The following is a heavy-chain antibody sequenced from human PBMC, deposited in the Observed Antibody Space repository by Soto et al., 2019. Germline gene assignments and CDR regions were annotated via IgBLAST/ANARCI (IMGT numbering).Heavy chain of an antibody. V-gene: IGHV5-51*01. J-gene: IGHJ6*02. D-gene: IGHD3-22*01. CDR2: VYPRDSDT. Sequence: GESLKISCEGSGYSFTNYWIGWVRQMPGKGLEWMGIVYPRDSDTRYSPSFQGQVTISADKSISTAYLQWSSLKASDAAMYYCATLYYYDHQGPMDVWGQGTTVTVSS. CDR3: ATLYYYDHQGPMDV. CDR1: GYSFTNYW.